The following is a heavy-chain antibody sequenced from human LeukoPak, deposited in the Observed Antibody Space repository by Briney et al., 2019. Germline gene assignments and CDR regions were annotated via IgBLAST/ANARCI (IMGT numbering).Heavy chain of an antibody. D-gene: IGHD2-2*01. Sequence: PSETLSLTCAVYGGSFSDYYWSWIRQPPGKGLEWIGEINHSGSTNCKPSLKSRVTISVDTSKNQFSLKLSSVTAADTAVYYCAREYCSITSCYGYFDYWGQGTLVTVSS. CDR1: GGSFSDYY. V-gene: IGHV4-34*01. CDR3: AREYCSITSCYGYFDY. J-gene: IGHJ4*02. CDR2: INHSGST.